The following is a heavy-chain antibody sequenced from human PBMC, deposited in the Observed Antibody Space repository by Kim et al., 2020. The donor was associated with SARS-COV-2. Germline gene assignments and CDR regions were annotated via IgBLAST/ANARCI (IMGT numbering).Heavy chain of an antibody. CDR2: INHSGST. Sequence: SETLSLTCAVYGGSFSGYYWSWIRQPPGKGLEWIGEINHSGSTNYNPSLKSRVTISVDTSKNQFSLKLSSVTAADTAVYYCARGIGWGDFWSGYYYYFDYWGQGTLVTVSS. D-gene: IGHD3-3*01. CDR3: ARGIGWGDFWSGYYYYFDY. CDR1: GGSFSGYY. J-gene: IGHJ4*02. V-gene: IGHV4-34*01.